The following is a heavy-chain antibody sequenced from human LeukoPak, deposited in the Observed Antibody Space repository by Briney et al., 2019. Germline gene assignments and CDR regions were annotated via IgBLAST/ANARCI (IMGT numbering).Heavy chain of an antibody. J-gene: IGHJ6*02. Sequence: SVKVSCKASGGTFSSYAIGWVRQAPGQGLEWMGRIIPILGIANYAQKFQGRVTITADKSTSTAYMELSSLRSEDTAVYYCARWATTLMDVWGQGTTVTVSS. CDR2: IIPILGIA. CDR1: GGTFSSYA. D-gene: IGHD1-26*01. CDR3: ARWATTLMDV. V-gene: IGHV1-69*04.